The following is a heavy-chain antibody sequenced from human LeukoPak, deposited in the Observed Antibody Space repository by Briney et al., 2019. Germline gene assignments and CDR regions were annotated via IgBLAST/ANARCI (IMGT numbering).Heavy chain of an antibody. J-gene: IGHJ4*02. D-gene: IGHD3-3*01. Sequence: GGSLRLSCAASGFTFSSYWMSWVRQAPGKGLEWEANIKQDGSEKYYVDSVKGRFTISRDNAKNSLYLQMNSLRAEDTAVYYCARNRITIFGVVEDFDYWGQGTLVTVSS. CDR1: GFTFSSYW. CDR2: IKQDGSEK. V-gene: IGHV3-7*03. CDR3: ARNRITIFGVVEDFDY.